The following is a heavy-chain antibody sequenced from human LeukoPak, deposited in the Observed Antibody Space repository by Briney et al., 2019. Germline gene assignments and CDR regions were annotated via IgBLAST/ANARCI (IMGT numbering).Heavy chain of an antibody. J-gene: IGHJ3*02. CDR1: GGSVSSGSYY. D-gene: IGHD3-10*01. CDR3: ASPSGGRYRDDALDI. CDR2: ISYTGTT. Sequence: SETLSLTCTVSGGSVSSGSYYWSWIRQSPGKRLEWIGYISYTGTTNYNPSLRSRVTISVDMSKNQIFLKLNSVTAADTAVYHCASPSGGRYRDDALDIWGQGAMVTVSS. V-gene: IGHV4-61*01.